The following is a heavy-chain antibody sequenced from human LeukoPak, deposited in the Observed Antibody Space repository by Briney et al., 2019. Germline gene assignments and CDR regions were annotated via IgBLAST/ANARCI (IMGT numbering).Heavy chain of an antibody. CDR2: ISSSSTYI. CDR3: ARAVTAAKYFFDC. Sequence: KTRGSLRLSCAASGFTCSSYSMSWVRQAPGKGLEWVSSISSSSTYIYYADSVKGRFTISRDNAKNSLYLQMNSLRAEDTAVYYCARAVTAAKYFFDCWGQGTQVSVSS. D-gene: IGHD2-15*01. CDR1: GFTCSSYS. J-gene: IGHJ4*02. V-gene: IGHV3-21*01.